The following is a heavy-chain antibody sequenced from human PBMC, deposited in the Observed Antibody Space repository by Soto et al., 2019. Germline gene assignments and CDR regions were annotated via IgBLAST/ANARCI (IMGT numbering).Heavy chain of an antibody. J-gene: IGHJ6*04. D-gene: IGHD3-3*01. CDR3: ESGCLLSRNTIFRVVITPTGYGMHV. Sequence: SETLSLTCSLYGGSFSGYYWSWIRQPPGKGLEWIEEINHSGSTNYNPSLKRRVTISVYTSKNQFSLKLSSVTAVDTVVYYCESGCLLSRNTIFRVVITPTGYGMHVWGKRNTGSGSS. V-gene: IGHV4-34*01. CDR1: GGSFSGYY. CDR2: INHSGST.